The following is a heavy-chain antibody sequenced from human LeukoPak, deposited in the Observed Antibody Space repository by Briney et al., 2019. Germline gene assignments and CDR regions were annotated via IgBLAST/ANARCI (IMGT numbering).Heavy chain of an antibody. J-gene: IGHJ2*01. CDR3: AREANSPTARYWYFDL. CDR1: GGSVSSYY. D-gene: IGHD2-21*01. Sequence: ETLSLTCAVSGGSVSSYYWSWMRQPPGKGLEWIGYVYYSGSSNYNPALKSRVTISLDTSENQFSLKLSSVTAADTAVYYCAREANSPTARYWYFDLWGRGTQVTVSS. CDR2: VYYSGSS. V-gene: IGHV4-59*02.